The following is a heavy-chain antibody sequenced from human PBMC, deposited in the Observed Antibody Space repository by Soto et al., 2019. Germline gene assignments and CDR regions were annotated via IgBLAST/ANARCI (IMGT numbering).Heavy chain of an antibody. CDR1: GGTFSSYA. CDR2: IIPIFGTA. V-gene: IGHV1-69*06. J-gene: IGHJ6*02. D-gene: IGHD5-12*01. CDR3: ARDSKIQIFSGYDFGPGVGMDV. Sequence: SVKVSCKASGGTFSSYAISWVRQAPGQGLEWMGGIIPIFGTANYAQKLQGRVTITADKSTSTAYMELSSLRSEDTAVYYCARDSKIQIFSGYDFGPGVGMDVWGQGTTVTVSS.